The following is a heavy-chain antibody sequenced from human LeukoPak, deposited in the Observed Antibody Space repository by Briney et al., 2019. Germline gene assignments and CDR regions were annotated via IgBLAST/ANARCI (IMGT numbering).Heavy chain of an antibody. CDR2: ISSSGSTI. V-gene: IGHV3-48*03. D-gene: IGHD6-13*01. Sequence: GSLKPSYAAPGFNFDSYEMNLVRQASGKGLGWVSYISSSGSTIYYADSVKGRFTISRDNAKNTLYLQMNSLRAEDTAVYYCARVGIRTRFDYWGQGTLVTVSS. CDR3: ARVGIRTRFDY. CDR1: GFNFDSYE. J-gene: IGHJ4*02.